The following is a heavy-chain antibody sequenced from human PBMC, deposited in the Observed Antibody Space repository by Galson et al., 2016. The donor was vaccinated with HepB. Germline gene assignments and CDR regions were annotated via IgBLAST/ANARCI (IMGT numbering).Heavy chain of an antibody. CDR2: INHSGNT. CDR1: GGSFSGYY. V-gene: IGHV4-34*01. J-gene: IGHJ2*01. Sequence: SETLSLTCAVYGGSFSGYYWSWIRQSPGKGLEWIGDINHSGNTHYNPSLKSRVTISVDTSKNQFSLNLTSVTAADTAMYYCARTMIVLQWCFDLWGRGTLVTVSS. CDR3: ARTMIVLQWCFDL. D-gene: IGHD2-8*01.